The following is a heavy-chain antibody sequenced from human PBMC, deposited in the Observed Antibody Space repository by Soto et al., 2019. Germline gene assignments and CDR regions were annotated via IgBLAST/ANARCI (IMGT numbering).Heavy chain of an antibody. CDR1: VFAIISFGYD. CDR3: ASAVVPAAIAAGRFKYHYGLDV. CDR2: IDYRFST. J-gene: IGHJ6*02. Sequence: PSGTRSLTCTVSVFAIISFGYDGGCIRQRPGKGLEGIVYIDYRFSTYYNPSLESRVTISLDTSKNQFSLKLSSVTPADKAVYYCASAVVPAAIAAGRFKYHYGLDVRGPGTPVPLSS. V-gene: IGHV4-31*03. D-gene: IGHD2-2*01.